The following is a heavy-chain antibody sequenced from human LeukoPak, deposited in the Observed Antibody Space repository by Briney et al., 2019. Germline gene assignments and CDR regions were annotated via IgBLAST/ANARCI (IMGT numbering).Heavy chain of an antibody. V-gene: IGHV3-23*01. Sequence: GGSLRLSCAASGFTFSTYTINWVRQAPGKGLQWVSGISGSGGSTYYADSVKGRFTISRDNSKNTLYLQMNSLRAEDTAVYYCARDTQAAGTFAFDIWGQGTMVTVSS. CDR2: ISGSGGST. D-gene: IGHD6-13*01. J-gene: IGHJ3*02. CDR1: GFTFSTYT. CDR3: ARDTQAAGTFAFDI.